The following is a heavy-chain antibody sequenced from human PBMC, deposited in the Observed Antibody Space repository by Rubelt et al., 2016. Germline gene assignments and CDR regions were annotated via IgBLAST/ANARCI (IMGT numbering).Heavy chain of an antibody. CDR1: GYTFSSSY. CDR2: INPSGDST. Sequence: QVQLVQSGAEVKKPGASVKISCRASGYTFSSSYIHWVRQAPGQGLEWMGIINPSGDSTSYAQNFQGRVTMTRDTSTSTVYMELRSLRSDDTAVYYCARGRGAFDIWGQGTMVTVSS. J-gene: IGHJ3*02. CDR3: ARGRGAFDI. D-gene: IGHD3-10*01. V-gene: IGHV1-46*01.